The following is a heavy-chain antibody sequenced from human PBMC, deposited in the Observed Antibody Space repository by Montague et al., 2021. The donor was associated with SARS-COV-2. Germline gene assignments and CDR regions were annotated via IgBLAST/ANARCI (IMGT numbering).Heavy chain of an antibody. CDR2: IYYSGST. CDR3: AGDRGRFWHFDL. J-gene: IGHJ2*01. Sequence: SETLSLTCTVSGGSISSYYWNWIRQSPGKGLEWIGYIYYSGSTKYNPSLKNRVTISVDTSKSQMSLRLNSVTAADTAVYYCAGDRGRFWHFDLWGRGTLVTVSS. CDR1: GGSISSYY. V-gene: IGHV4-59*01. D-gene: IGHD5-12*01.